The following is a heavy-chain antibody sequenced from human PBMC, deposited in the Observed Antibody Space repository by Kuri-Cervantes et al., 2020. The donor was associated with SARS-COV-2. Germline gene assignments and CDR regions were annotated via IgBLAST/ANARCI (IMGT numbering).Heavy chain of an antibody. CDR2: IHYSGST. J-gene: IGHJ4*02. CDR1: GGSISSSSYY. D-gene: IGHD2-2*01. CDR3: ARVVPAAVFDY. V-gene: IGHV4-39*01. Sequence: ESLKISCTVSGGSISSSSYYWGWIRQPPGKGLEWIGSIHYSGSTYYNPSLKSRVTISVDTSKNQFSLKLSSVTAADTAVYYCARVVPAAVFDYWGQGTLVTVSS.